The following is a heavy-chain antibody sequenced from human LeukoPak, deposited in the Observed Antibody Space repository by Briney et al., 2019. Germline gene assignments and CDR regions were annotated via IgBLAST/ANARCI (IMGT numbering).Heavy chain of an antibody. CDR2: MNPNSGNT. J-gene: IGHJ6*02. CDR3: ARRDTLIYYYGTDV. D-gene: IGHD5-18*01. Sequence: ASVKVSCKASGYTFTSYDINWVRQATGQGLEWMGWMNPNSGNTGYAQKFQGRVTMTRNTSISTTYMELSSLRSEDTAVYYCARRDTLIYYYGTDVWGQGTTVTVSS. CDR1: GYTFTSYD. V-gene: IGHV1-8*01.